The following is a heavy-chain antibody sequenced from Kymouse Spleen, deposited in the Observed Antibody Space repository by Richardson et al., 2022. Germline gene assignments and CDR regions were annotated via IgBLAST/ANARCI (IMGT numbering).Heavy chain of an antibody. D-gene: IGHD6-13*01. CDR2: INHSGST. CDR1: GGSFSGYY. V-gene: IGHV4-34*01. Sequence: QVQLQQWGAGLLKPSETLSLTCAVYGGSFSGYYWSWIRQPPGKGLEWIGEINHSGSTNYNPSLKSRVTISVDTSKNQFSLKLSSVTAADTAVYYCARGLGYSSSWWGMDVWGQGTTVTVSS. J-gene: IGHJ6*02. CDR3: ARGLGYSSSWWGMDV.